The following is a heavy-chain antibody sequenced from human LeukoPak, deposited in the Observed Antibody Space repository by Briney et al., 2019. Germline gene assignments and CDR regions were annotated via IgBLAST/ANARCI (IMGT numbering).Heavy chain of an antibody. V-gene: IGHV3-23*01. CDR3: AKDGMDSSSSSYYFDY. CDR1: GFTFSSYG. D-gene: IGHD6-6*01. Sequence: GGSLRLSCAASGFTFSSYGMHWVRQAPGKGLEWVSTISGTGGSTYHADSVKGRFTISRDNSKNTLYLQMNSLRAEDTAVYYCAKDGMDSSSSSYYFDYWGQGTLVTVSS. CDR2: ISGTGGST. J-gene: IGHJ4*02.